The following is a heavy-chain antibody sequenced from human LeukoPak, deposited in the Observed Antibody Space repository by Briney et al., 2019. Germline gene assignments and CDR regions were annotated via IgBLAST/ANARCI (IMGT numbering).Heavy chain of an antibody. V-gene: IGHV3-30*02. Sequence: GGSLRLSCVASGLTFSNYGIQWVRQAPGKGLEWVTYIRYDGTTIYYADSVKGRFTISRDNSKNTVYLQMNSLRVEDTAVYYCAKEIYCTATTCQGNDAFDLWGQGKRVTVSS. CDR3: AKEIYCTATTCQGNDAFDL. CDR1: GLTFSNYG. J-gene: IGHJ3*01. D-gene: IGHD2-8*02. CDR2: IRYDGTTI.